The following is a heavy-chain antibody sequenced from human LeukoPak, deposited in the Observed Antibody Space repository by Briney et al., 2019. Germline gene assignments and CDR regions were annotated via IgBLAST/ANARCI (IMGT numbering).Heavy chain of an antibody. CDR3: RSGGNSGFDY. CDR1: GGSISSSGYY. J-gene: IGHJ4*02. CDR2: IYYSGST. D-gene: IGHD4-23*01. Sequence: KPSETLSLTCTVSGGSISSSGYYWGWIRQPPGKGLEWTGSIYYSGSTYYNPSLKSRVTISVDTSKNQFSLKLSSVTAADTAVYYCRSGGNSGFDYWGQGTLVTVSS. V-gene: IGHV4-39*07.